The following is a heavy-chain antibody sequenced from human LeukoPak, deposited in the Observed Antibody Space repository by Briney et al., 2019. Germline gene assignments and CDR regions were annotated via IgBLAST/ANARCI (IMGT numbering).Heavy chain of an antibody. CDR3: ARGFWDIVVVPAAPLSPFDY. CDR2: IRYDGSNK. D-gene: IGHD2-2*01. J-gene: IGHJ4*02. CDR1: GFTFSSYS. Sequence: GGSLRLSCAASGFTFSSYSMNCVRHPPGKGLEWVAFIRYDGSNKYYADSVKGRFTISRDNSKNTLYLQMNSLRAEDTAVYYCARGFWDIVVVPAAPLSPFDYWGQGTLVTVSS. V-gene: IGHV3-30*02.